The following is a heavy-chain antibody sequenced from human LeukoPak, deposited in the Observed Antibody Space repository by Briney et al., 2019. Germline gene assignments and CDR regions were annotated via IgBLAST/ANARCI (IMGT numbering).Heavy chain of an antibody. CDR2: IYWDDDK. Sequence: SGPTLVNPTQTLTLTCTFSGFSLSTSGVGVGWIRQPPGKALEWLALIYWDDDKRYSPSLKSRLTITKDTSKNQVVLTMTNMDPVDTATYYCAHRGPQAGDFWYDYVWGSYRGYNWFDPWGQGTLVTVSS. CDR3: AHRGPQAGDFWYDYVWGSYRGYNWFDP. V-gene: IGHV2-5*02. J-gene: IGHJ5*02. CDR1: GFSLSTSGVG. D-gene: IGHD3-16*02.